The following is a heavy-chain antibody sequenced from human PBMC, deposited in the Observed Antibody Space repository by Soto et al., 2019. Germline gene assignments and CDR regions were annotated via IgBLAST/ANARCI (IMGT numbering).Heavy chain of an antibody. CDR3: ARDRGYCSGASCTGWFDP. D-gene: IGHD2-15*01. J-gene: IGHJ5*02. Sequence: QVQLQESGPGLVKPSQTLSLTCTVSGGSITSGGYYWSWIRQHPGRGLEWIGYIYYSGSTYYNPSLKSRVTMSVDTSKNQFSLKLSSVTAADTAVYYCARDRGYCSGASCTGWFDPWGQGTLVTVSS. CDR1: GGSITSGGYY. CDR2: IYYSGST. V-gene: IGHV4-31*03.